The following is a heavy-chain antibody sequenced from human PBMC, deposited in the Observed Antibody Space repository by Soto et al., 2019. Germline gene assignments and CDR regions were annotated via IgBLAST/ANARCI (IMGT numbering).Heavy chain of an antibody. Sequence: EVQLVESGGGLVQPGGSLRLSCAASGFTFSDHYMDWVRQAPGKGLEWVGRIRKKANNDLTEYAAAVKVRSTISRDDSKSSLYLQMNSLKTDDTAVYYGASDSSSGSGGYCYFESWGLGTLVAVSS. CDR2: IRKKANNDLT. V-gene: IGHV3-72*01. CDR1: GFTFSDHY. CDR3: ASDSSSGSGGYCYFES. D-gene: IGHD2-15*01. J-gene: IGHJ4*02.